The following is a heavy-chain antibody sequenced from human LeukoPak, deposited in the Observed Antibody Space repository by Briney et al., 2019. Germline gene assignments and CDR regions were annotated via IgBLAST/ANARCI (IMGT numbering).Heavy chain of an antibody. J-gene: IGHJ4*02. D-gene: IGHD2-15*01. V-gene: IGHV4-61*02. Sequence: SETLSLTCTVSGGSISSSSYYWGWIRQPAGKGLEWIGRIYTSGSTNYNPSLKSRVTMSVDTSKNQFSLKLSSVTAADTAVYYCARVGGGYCSGGSCEYYFDYWGQGTLVTVSS. CDR2: IYTSGST. CDR3: ARVGGGYCSGGSCEYYFDY. CDR1: GGSISSSSYY.